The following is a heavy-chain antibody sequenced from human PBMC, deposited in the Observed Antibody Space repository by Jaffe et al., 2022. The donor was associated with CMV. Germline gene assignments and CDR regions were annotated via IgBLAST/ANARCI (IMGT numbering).Heavy chain of an antibody. J-gene: IGHJ4*02. CDR3: ARQYYGDYFFDY. Sequence: EVQLVESGGGLVQPGGSLRLSCAASGFTVSSNYMSWVRQAPGKGLEWVSVIYSGGSTYYADSVKGRFTISRDNSKNTLYLQMNSLRAEDTAVYYCARQYYGDYFFDYWGQGTLVTVSS. D-gene: IGHD4-17*01. CDR2: IYSGGST. V-gene: IGHV3-66*04. CDR1: GFTVSSNY.